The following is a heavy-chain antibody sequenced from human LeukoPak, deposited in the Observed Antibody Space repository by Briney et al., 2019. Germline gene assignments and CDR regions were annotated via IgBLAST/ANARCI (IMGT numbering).Heavy chain of an antibody. CDR3: AKGSSGYFADL. D-gene: IGHD3-22*01. V-gene: IGHV3-23*01. CDR2: ISNDGGGT. Sequence: GGSLRLSCTVSGFTFSDFYMSWIRQAPGKGLEWVAAISNDGGGTMYAAFVEGRFTISRDNSKNTLFLQMNSLRAEDTALYYCAKGSSGYFADLWGQGTLVTVSS. CDR1: GFTFSDFY. J-gene: IGHJ5*02.